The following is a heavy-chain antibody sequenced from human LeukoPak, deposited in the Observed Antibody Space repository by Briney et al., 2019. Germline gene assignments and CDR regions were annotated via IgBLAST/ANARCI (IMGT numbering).Heavy chain of an antibody. CDR3: ARAAGAVAGTEGNDAFDI. CDR1: GYTFTDYY. V-gene: IGHV1-2*06. CDR2: INHNSGGT. D-gene: IGHD6-19*01. J-gene: IGHJ3*02. Sequence: GASVKVSCKASGYTFTDYYMHWVRQAPGQGLEWMGRINHNSGGTNYAQKFQGRVTMTRDTSISTAYMELSRLRSDDTAVYYCARAAGAVAGTEGNDAFDIWGQGTMVTVSS.